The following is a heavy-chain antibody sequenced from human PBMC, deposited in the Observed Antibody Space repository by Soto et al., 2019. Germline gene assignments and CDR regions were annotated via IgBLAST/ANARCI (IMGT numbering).Heavy chain of an antibody. J-gene: IGHJ4*02. CDR2: ISYDGSEK. CDR1: GFTFNTYG. CDR3: AKSPNFYCSSPNCYKYYFDH. V-gene: IGHV3-30*18. Sequence: GGSLRLSCAASGFTFNTYGMHWVRQAPGKGLEWVAVISYDGSEKYYVDSVKGRFTISKDNSKNTLYLQMNSLRPEDTAVYYCAKSPNFYCSSPNCYKYYFDHWGQGTRVTV. D-gene: IGHD2-2*02.